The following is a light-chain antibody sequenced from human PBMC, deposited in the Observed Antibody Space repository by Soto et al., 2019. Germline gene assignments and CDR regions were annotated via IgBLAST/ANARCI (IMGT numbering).Light chain of an antibody. J-gene: IGKJ5*01. CDR1: QTVSNF. V-gene: IGKV3-11*01. Sequence: EIVLTQSPGTLSLSPGEGATLSCRASQTVSNFLGWYQQKPGQAPRLLIYDASSRATGIPARFSGSGSGTDFTLTISSLEPEDFAIYYCQQRSNWPLTFGQGTRLEIK. CDR2: DAS. CDR3: QQRSNWPLT.